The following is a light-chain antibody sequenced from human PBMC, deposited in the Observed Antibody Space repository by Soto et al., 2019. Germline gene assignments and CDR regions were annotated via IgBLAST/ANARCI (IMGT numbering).Light chain of an antibody. CDR1: SSDVGGYSY. CDR3: ASYTSSRNYV. Sequence: QSALTQPASVSGSPGQSIAISCTGTSSDVGGYSYVSWYQQQPGKAPKLVISDVSNRPSGVSDRFSGSKSGNTASLTISGLQTEDEADYYCASYTSSRNYVFGTVPKLTVL. V-gene: IGLV2-14*01. CDR2: DVS. J-gene: IGLJ1*01.